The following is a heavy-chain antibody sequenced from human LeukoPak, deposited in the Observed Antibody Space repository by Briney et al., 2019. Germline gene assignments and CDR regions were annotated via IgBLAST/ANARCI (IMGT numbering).Heavy chain of an antibody. Sequence: KPSETLSLXCSVSGDSINSNYWSWMRQPPGKELEWIGYIYYGGSTNYNPSLKSRVSMSVDTSKNQFSLNLSSVTAADTAVYHCARLLAGCPGGRCRAHFDYWGQGTLVTVSS. V-gene: IGHV4-59*01. D-gene: IGHD2-15*01. CDR3: ARLLAGCPGGRCRAHFDY. CDR1: GDSINSNY. J-gene: IGHJ4*02. CDR2: IYYGGST.